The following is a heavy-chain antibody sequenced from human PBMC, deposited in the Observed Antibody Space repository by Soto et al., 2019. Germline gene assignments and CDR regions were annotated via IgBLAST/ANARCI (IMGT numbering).Heavy chain of an antibody. CDR2: ISGSGGST. CDR3: AKAGTAATGGVTYYYYYGMDV. V-gene: IGHV3-23*01. Sequence: EVQLLESGGGLVQPGGSLRLSCAASGFTFSSYAMSWVRQAPGKGLEWVSAISGSGGSTYYADSVKGRFTISRDNSKNTLYLQMNSLRAEDMAVYYCAKAGTAATGGVTYYYYYGMDVWGQGTTVTVSS. J-gene: IGHJ6*02. D-gene: IGHD6-25*01. CDR1: GFTFSSYA.